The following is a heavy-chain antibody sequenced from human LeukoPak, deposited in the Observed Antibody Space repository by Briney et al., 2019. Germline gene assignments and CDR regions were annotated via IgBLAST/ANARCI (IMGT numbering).Heavy chain of an antibody. Sequence: GGSLRLSCAVSGFSVSGYWMTWVRQAPGKGLEWVANIKQDGSEKNYVDSVKGRFTISRDNAENLLFLQMNSLRVEDTAVYYCAREWQGGIAAAGTRIEGDYWGQGTLVAVSS. D-gene: IGHD6-13*01. CDR3: AREWQGGIAAAGTRIEGDY. CDR2: IKQDGSEK. CDR1: GFSVSGYW. J-gene: IGHJ4*02. V-gene: IGHV3-7*01.